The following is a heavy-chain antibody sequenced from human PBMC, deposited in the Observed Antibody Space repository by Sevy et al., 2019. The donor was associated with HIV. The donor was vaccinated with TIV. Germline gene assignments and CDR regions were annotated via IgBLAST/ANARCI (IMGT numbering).Heavy chain of an antibody. CDR1: GFTFSSYW. CDR2: IKQDGSEK. J-gene: IGHJ3*02. Sequence: GGSLRLSCAASGFTFSSYWMSWVRQAPGKGLEWVANIKQDGSEKYYVDSVKGGFTISRDNAKNSLYLQMNSLRAEDTAVYYCARERRGYCSGGSCYSLAFDIWGQGTMVTVSS. V-gene: IGHV3-7*03. CDR3: ARERRGYCSGGSCYSLAFDI. D-gene: IGHD2-15*01.